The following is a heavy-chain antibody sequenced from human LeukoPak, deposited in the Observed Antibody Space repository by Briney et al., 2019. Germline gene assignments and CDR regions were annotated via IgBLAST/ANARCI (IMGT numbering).Heavy chain of an antibody. CDR1: GGSISSYY. J-gene: IGHJ4*02. V-gene: IGHV4-59*01. Sequence: SEALSLTCTVSGGSISSYYWSWIRQPPGKGLEWIGYIYYSGSTNCNPSLKSRVTISVDTSKNQFSLKLSSVTAADTAVYYCARGGLTTVTTVIYRHWGQGTLVTVSS. D-gene: IGHD4-17*01. CDR3: ARGGLTTVTTVIYRH. CDR2: IYYSGST.